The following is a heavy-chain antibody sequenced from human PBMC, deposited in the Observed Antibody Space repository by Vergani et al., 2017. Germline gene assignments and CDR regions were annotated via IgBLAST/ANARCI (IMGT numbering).Heavy chain of an antibody. J-gene: IGHJ3*02. CDR1: GYTFTSYG. V-gene: IGHV1-18*04. D-gene: IGHD2-15*01. Sequence: QVQLVQSGAEVKKPGASVKVSCKASGYTFTSYGLSWVRQAPGQGLEWMGWISAYNGNTNYAQKLQGRVTMTTDTSTSTAYMELRSLRSDDTAVYYCARVCSGGSCYPTFADAFDIWGQGTMVTVSS. CDR2: ISAYNGNT. CDR3: ARVCSGGSCYPTFADAFDI.